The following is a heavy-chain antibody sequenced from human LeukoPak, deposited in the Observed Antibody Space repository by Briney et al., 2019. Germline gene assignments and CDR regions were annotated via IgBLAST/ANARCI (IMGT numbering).Heavy chain of an antibody. CDR3: AREEGAPIAAANV. Sequence: ASVWPSCKVSGYTFTTYYISWVRQAPGQGLEWMGWISAYNGNTNYAQKFQGRVTMTTDTSTSTAYMELRSLRSDDTAVYYCAREEGAPIAAANVWGLETPVNVSS. V-gene: IGHV1-18*01. J-gene: IGHJ6*02. CDR1: GYTFTTYY. D-gene: IGHD6-13*01. CDR2: ISAYNGNT.